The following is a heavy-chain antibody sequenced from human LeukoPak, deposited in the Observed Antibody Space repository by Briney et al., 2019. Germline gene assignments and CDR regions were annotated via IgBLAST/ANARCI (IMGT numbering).Heavy chain of an antibody. Sequence: GGSLRLSCAASGFAFSTFWMHWVRQAPGKGLEWVADIKQDESEKYYMDSVKGRFTISRDSAKNSLYLQMNSLKAEDTAVYYCTKDNGWGGFDYWGQGTLVTVSS. J-gene: IGHJ4*02. CDR3: TKDNGWGGFDY. D-gene: IGHD3-16*01. CDR2: IKQDESEK. CDR1: GFAFSTFW. V-gene: IGHV3-7*03.